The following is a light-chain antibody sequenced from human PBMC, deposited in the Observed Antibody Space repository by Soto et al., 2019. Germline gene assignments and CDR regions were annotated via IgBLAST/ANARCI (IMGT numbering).Light chain of an antibody. V-gene: IGKV3-20*01. CDR3: QQYGSSPPFT. Sequence: EIVLTQSPGTLSLSPGERATLSCRASQSVSSTYLAWYQQKPGQAPRLIIYGASNRATGIPDRFSGGGSGTDFTLTISRLEPEDFAVYYCQQYGSSPPFTFGPGTTVEIK. CDR2: GAS. J-gene: IGKJ3*01. CDR1: QSVSSTY.